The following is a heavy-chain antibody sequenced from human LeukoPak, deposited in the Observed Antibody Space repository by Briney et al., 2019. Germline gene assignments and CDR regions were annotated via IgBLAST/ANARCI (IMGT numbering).Heavy chain of an antibody. CDR2: IKQDGSEK. CDR1: GFRFSGYA. CDR3: ARDHYGSGSYPYYFDY. V-gene: IGHV3-7*04. Sequence: GGSLRLSCAASGFRFSGYAMNWVRQAPGTGLEWVAHIKQDGSEKYYVESVKGRFTISRDNAKNSLSLQMNSLRVEDTAVYYCARDHYGSGSYPYYFDYWGQGTLVTVSS. J-gene: IGHJ4*02. D-gene: IGHD3-10*01.